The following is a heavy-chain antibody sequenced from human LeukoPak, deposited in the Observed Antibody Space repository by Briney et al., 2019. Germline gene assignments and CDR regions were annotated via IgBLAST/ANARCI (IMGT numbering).Heavy chain of an antibody. J-gene: IGHJ3*02. V-gene: IGHV3-23*01. CDR1: GFTFRTYG. Sequence: GGTLRLSCVVSGFTFRTYGMSWVRQAPGKGLEWVSAISGSGDSTYYAGSVKGRFTVSRDNSKNTLYLQMNSLRAEDTAVYYCKLHRLHGSPDAFDIWGQGTMVTVSS. D-gene: IGHD1-26*01. CDR2: ISGSGDST. CDR3: KLHRLHGSPDAFDI.